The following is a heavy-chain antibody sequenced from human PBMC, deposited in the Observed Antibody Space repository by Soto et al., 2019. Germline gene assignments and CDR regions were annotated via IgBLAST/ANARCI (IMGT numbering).Heavy chain of an antibody. CDR1: SGSFSGYY. CDR2: ISQSGNT. CDR3: ARAPKVSGSSQTRPDF. D-gene: IGHD6-6*01. J-gene: IGHJ4*02. V-gene: IGHV4-34*01. Sequence: SETLSLTCAVYSGSFSGYYWSWIRQPPGKGLEWIGEISQSGNTNYSPSLKSRVSISIDTSKNQFSLNLASVSAADTAVYYCARAPKVSGSSQTRPDFWGQGTLVTVFS.